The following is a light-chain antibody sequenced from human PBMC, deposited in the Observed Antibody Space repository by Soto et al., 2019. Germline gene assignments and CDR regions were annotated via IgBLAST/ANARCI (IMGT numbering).Light chain of an antibody. V-gene: IGLV1-44*01. J-gene: IGLJ1*01. CDR3: AAWDDRLKGYV. CDR2: NND. CDR1: GSNFGSNT. Sequence: QSVLTQPPSASGTPGHRVTISCSGSGSNFGSNTVNWYQHLPGTAPKLLIYNNDQRPSGVPDRFSGSKSGTSASLAISGLQSDEEADYYCAAWDDRLKGYVFGTGTKVTVL.